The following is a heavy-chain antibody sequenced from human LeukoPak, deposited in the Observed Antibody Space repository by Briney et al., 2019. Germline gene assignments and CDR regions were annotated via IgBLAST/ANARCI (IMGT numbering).Heavy chain of an antibody. CDR3: ARRHYGVGFEY. Sequence: SETLSLTCSVAGYNISNDYYWGWIRLPPGKGLEWIGTIYDNGGTFYNPSLMSRVTISGDMSKNQQLSLKLTSVTAADTAFYYCARRHYGVGFEYWGQGILVTVSS. CDR2: IYDNGGT. CDR1: GYNISNDYY. V-gene: IGHV4-38-2*01. D-gene: IGHD4-17*01. J-gene: IGHJ4*02.